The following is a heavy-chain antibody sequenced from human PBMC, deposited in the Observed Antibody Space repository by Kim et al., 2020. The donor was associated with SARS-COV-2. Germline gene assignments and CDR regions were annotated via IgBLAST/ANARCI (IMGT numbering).Heavy chain of an antibody. D-gene: IGHD3-22*01. CDR2: ISSSSSYI. CDR3: AREGWNYYDSSGYYLDY. Sequence: GGSLRLSCAASGFTFSSYSMNWVRQAPGKGLEWVSSISSSSSYIYYADSVKGRFTISRDNAKNSLYLQMNSLRAEDTAVYYCAREGWNYYDSSGYYLDYWGQGTLVTFSS. J-gene: IGHJ4*02. CDR1: GFTFSSYS. V-gene: IGHV3-21*01.